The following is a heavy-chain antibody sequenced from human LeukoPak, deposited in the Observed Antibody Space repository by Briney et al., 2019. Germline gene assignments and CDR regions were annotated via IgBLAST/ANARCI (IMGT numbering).Heavy chain of an antibody. D-gene: IGHD5-24*01. CDR2: IHDSGST. V-gene: IGHV4-59*08. CDR1: GGSISNYY. CDR3: ARLDAAAGRYLQFFY. Sequence: SEILSLTCTVSGGSISNYYWSWIRQSPEKGLEWIGYIHDSGSTNYNPSLKSRVTISVDTSKNQFSLKLSSVTAADTAVYYCARLDAAAGRYLQFFYWGQGTLVTVSS. J-gene: IGHJ4*02.